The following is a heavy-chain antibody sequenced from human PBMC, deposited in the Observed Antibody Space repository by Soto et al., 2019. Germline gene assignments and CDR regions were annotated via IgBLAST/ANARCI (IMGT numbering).Heavy chain of an antibody. J-gene: IGHJ6*02. CDR3: ARDCLSQLDHYYYYGMDV. V-gene: IGHV3-30-3*01. CDR2: ISYDGSNK. D-gene: IGHD6-13*01. CDR1: GFTFSSYA. Sequence: QVQLVESGGGVVQPGRSLRLSCAASGFTFSSYAMHWVRQVPGKGLEWVAVISYDGSNKYYADSVKGRFTISRDNSKNTLYLQMNSLRAEDTAVYYCARDCLSQLDHYYYYGMDVWGQGTTVTVSS.